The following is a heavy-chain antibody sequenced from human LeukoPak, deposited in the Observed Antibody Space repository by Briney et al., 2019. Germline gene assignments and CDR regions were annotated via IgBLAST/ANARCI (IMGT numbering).Heavy chain of an antibody. D-gene: IGHD5-12*01. CDR3: ARRSAATTYTYYFDY. CDR1: GYSFTSYW. Sequence: GESLKISCKGSGYSFTSYWIGWVRQMPGKGLEWMGIICPGDSDTRYSPSFQGQVTISADKSISTAYLQWSSLKASDTAMYYCARRSAATTYTYYFDYWGQGTLVTVSS. CDR2: ICPGDSDT. J-gene: IGHJ4*02. V-gene: IGHV5-51*01.